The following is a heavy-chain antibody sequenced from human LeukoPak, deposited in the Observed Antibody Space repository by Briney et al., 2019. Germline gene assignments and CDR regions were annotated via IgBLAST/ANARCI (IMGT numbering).Heavy chain of an antibody. CDR3: AKDISPHSYGYTGQDY. Sequence: GGSLRLSCAASGFTFDDYAMHWVRQAPGKGLEWVSLISGDGGSTYYADSVKGRVTISREKNKNSLYPQMNSLRTEDTALYYCAKDISPHSYGYTGQDYWGQGTLVTVSS. V-gene: IGHV3-43*02. CDR2: ISGDGGST. CDR1: GFTFDDYA. D-gene: IGHD5-18*01. J-gene: IGHJ4*02.